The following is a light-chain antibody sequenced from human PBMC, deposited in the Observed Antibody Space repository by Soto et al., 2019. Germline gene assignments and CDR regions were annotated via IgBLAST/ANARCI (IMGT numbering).Light chain of an antibody. CDR3: QQSYSTSPIT. CDR2: AAS. V-gene: IGKV1-39*01. CDR1: ETISTF. J-gene: IGKJ5*01. Sequence: DIQMTQSPSSLSASVGDRVTMTCRASETISTFLNWYQHKPGKAPKLLIYAASRLQSGVPSRFSGSGSWTDFTLTINGLQPEDLASYYCQQSYSTSPITCGQGTRLEI.